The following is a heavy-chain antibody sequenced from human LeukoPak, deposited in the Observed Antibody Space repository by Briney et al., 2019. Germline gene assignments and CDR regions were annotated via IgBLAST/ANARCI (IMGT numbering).Heavy chain of an antibody. CDR3: ARADYSNYGLDY. J-gene: IGHJ4*02. V-gene: IGHV1-8*01. Sequence: GASVKVSCKASGYTFASCGISWVRQAPGQGLEWMGWMNPNSGNTGYAQKFQGRVTMTRNTSISTAYMELSSLRSEDTAVYYCARADYSNYGLDYWGQGTLVTVSS. CDR1: GYTFASCG. D-gene: IGHD4-11*01. CDR2: MNPNSGNT.